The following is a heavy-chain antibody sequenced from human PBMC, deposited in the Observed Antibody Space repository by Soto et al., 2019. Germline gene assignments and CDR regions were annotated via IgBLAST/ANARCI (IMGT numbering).Heavy chain of an antibody. CDR1: GFTFSSYG. J-gene: IGHJ4*02. V-gene: IGHV3-30*18. Sequence: GGSLRLSCAASGFTFSSYGMHLIRQAPGKGLEWVAVISYDGSNKYYADSVKGRFTISRDNSKNTLYLQMNSLRAEDTAVYYCAKPSSWYFSHFDYWGQGTLVTVSS. CDR2: ISYDGSNK. D-gene: IGHD6-13*01. CDR3: AKPSSWYFSHFDY.